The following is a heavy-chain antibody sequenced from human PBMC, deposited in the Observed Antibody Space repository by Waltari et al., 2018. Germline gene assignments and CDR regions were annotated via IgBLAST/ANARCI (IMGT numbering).Heavy chain of an antibody. D-gene: IGHD3-3*01. CDR3: ARETLSIFGVASNGFDI. CDR2: INPTSGGT. V-gene: IGHV1-2*06. J-gene: IGHJ3*02. Sequence: QVQLVQSGAEVKKPGASVKVSCKASGYTFTGYYMHWVRQAPGQGLEWMGRINPTSGGTNYAQKFQGRVTMTRDTSISTAYMELSRLRSDDTAVYYCARETLSIFGVASNGFDIWGQGTMVTVSS. CDR1: GYTFTGYY.